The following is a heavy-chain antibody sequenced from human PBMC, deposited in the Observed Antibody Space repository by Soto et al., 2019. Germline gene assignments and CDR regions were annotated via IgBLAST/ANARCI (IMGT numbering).Heavy chain of an antibody. V-gene: IGHV3-23*01. D-gene: IGHD6-19*01. J-gene: IGHJ4*02. Sequence: EVQLLESGGGLVQPGGSLRLSCAASGFTFSSYAMSWVRQAPGKGLEWVSAISGSGGSTYYADSVKGQFTISRDNSKNTLYLQMNSLRAEDTAVYYCAKHRGSSGWNFDYWGQGTLVTVSS. CDR2: ISGSGGST. CDR1: GFTFSSYA. CDR3: AKHRGSSGWNFDY.